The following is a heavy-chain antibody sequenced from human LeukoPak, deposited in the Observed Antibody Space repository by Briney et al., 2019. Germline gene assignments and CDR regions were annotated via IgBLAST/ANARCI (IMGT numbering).Heavy chain of an antibody. CDR2: FHCIGGT. Sequence: PSGTLSLTCAVSGCSINSNNWWTWVRQPRGEGLGWIGVFHCIGGTNYNPSHKSQVTISLGESKIHFYLKLTSVTAADTAFYYLAMCPYCSGDDCHSHFDFWGQGTLVTVSS. J-gene: IGHJ4*02. V-gene: IGHV4-4*02. CDR3: AMCPYCSGDDCHSHFDF. CDR1: GCSINSNNW. D-gene: IGHD2-21*01.